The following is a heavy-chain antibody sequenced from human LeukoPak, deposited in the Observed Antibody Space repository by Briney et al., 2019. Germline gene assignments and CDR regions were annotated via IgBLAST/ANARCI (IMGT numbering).Heavy chain of an antibody. CDR2: INWIGGST. V-gene: IGHV3-20*04. CDR3: ARDLGYKDYVSAFDI. CDR1: GFIFDDYG. Sequence: GGSLRLSCAASGFIFDDYGMTWVRQTPGKGLEWVSGINWIGGSTGYADSVNGRFTISRDNAKNSLYLHMNSLRAEDTALYFCARDLGYKDYVSAFDIWGQGTMVTVSS. D-gene: IGHD5-24*01. J-gene: IGHJ3*02.